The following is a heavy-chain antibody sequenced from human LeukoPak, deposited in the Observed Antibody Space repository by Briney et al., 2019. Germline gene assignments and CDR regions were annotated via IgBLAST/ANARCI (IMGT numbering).Heavy chain of an antibody. CDR1: GGSISSGHYY. V-gene: IGHV4-61*02. Sequence: SETLSLTCTVSGGSISSGHYYWSWIRQPAGKGLEWIGRIYTSGNTDYNPSLKSRVTISVDTSKNQFSLELSSVTAADAAVYYCARGDYGTIIDAFDIWGQGTMVTVSS. CDR2: IYTSGNT. J-gene: IGHJ3*02. CDR3: ARGDYGTIIDAFDI. D-gene: IGHD4-17*01.